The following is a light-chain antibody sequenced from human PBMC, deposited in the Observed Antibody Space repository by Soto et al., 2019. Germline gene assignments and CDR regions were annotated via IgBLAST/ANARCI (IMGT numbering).Light chain of an antibody. V-gene: IGKV3-20*01. J-gene: IGKJ5*01. CDR3: QQYGSSPIT. CDR1: QSVSSSY. Sequence: EIVLTQSPGTLSLSPGERATLSCRASQSVSSSYLAWYQQKPGQAPRLLIYGASSRTTGIPDRFSGSGSGTDFTLTICILEPEDFAVYYCQQYGSSPITFGQGTRLEIK. CDR2: GAS.